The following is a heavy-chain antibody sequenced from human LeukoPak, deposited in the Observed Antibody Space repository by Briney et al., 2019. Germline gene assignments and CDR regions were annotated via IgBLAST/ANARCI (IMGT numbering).Heavy chain of an antibody. D-gene: IGHD5-18*01. CDR3: ARAHPTAVDTAMVDHDAFDI. J-gene: IGHJ3*02. V-gene: IGHV4-4*02. Sequence: SETLSLTCAVSGGSISSSNWWGWVRQPPGKGLELSWEIYHSGSTNYNPSLKSLVTISVDKSKNQFSLKLSSVTAADTAVYYCARAHPTAVDTAMVDHDAFDIWGQGTMVTVSS. CDR1: GGSISSSNW. CDR2: IYHSGST.